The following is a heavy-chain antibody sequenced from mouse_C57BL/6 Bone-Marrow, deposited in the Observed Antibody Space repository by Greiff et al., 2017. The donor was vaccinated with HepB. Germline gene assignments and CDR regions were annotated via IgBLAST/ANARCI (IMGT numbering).Heavy chain of an antibody. J-gene: IGHJ2*01. Sequence: EVKLQESGGDLVKPGGSLKLSCAASGFTFSSYGMSWVRQTPDKRLEWVATISSGGSYTYYPDSVKGRFTISRDNAKNTLYLQMSSLKSGDTAMYYCAIHDYGSNYWGQGTTLTVSS. CDR1: GFTFSSYG. V-gene: IGHV5-6*01. CDR3: AIHDYGSNY. D-gene: IGHD1-1*01. CDR2: ISSGGSYT.